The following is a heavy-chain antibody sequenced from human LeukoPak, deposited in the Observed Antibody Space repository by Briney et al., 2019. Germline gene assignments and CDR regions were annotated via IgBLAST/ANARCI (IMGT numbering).Heavy chain of an antibody. CDR3: ARVGGGSSGYYQDAFDI. V-gene: IGHV1-18*01. J-gene: IGHJ3*02. CDR1: GYTFTSYG. Sequence: ASVKVSCKASGYTFTSYGISWVRQAPGQGLEWIGWINAYNGNTNYAQKLQGRVTMTTETSTSKAYMELRSLRSDDTAVYYCARVGGGSSGYYQDAFDIWGQGTMVTV. CDR2: INAYNGNT. D-gene: IGHD3-22*01.